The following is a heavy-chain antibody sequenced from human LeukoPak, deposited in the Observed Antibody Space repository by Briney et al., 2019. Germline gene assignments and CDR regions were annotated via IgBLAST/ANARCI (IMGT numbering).Heavy chain of an antibody. J-gene: IGHJ3*02. V-gene: IGHV3-20*04. Sequence: PGGSLRLSCAASGFTFDDYGMSWVRQAPGKGLEWVSGINWNGGSTGYADSVKGRFTISRDNAKNSLYLQMNSLRAEDTALYYCAGDRAAAGNDAFDIWGQGTMVTVSS. CDR3: AGDRAAAGNDAFDI. CDR1: GFTFDDYG. D-gene: IGHD6-13*01. CDR2: INWNGGST.